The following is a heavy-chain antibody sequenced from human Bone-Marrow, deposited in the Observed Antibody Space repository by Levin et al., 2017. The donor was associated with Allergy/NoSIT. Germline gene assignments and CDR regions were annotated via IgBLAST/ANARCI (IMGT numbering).Heavy chain of an antibody. D-gene: IGHD3-10*01. CDR1: GLTFSNYW. CDR3: ATRYYDSGGGKDYSLYMDV. J-gene: IGHJ6*03. V-gene: IGHV3-74*01. Sequence: PLASVKVSCVVSGLTFSNYWMYWVRQAPGKGLVWVSRINRDGSSTSFADSVKGRFTISRDNAKNTLYLQMNSLRGEDSAVYYCATRYYDSGGGKDYSLYMDVWGKGTTVTVSS. CDR2: INRDGSST.